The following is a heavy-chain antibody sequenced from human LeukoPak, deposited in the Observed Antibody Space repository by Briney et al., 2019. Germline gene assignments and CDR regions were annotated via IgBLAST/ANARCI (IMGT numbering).Heavy chain of an antibody. CDR2: IWYDGTNK. CDR3: AKGFSYGFDY. V-gene: IGHV3-33*06. CDR1: GFTFSGYA. Sequence: PGGSLRLSCAASGFTFSGYAMHWVRQAPGKGLEWVAVIWYDGTNKYYVDSAKGRLTISRDNSKNTLYLQMNSLRADDTAVYYCAKGFSYGFDYWGQGTLVTVSS. J-gene: IGHJ4*02. D-gene: IGHD5-18*01.